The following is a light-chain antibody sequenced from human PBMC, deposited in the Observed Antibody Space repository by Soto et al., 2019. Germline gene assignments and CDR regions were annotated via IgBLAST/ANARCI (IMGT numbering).Light chain of an antibody. J-gene: IGKJ4*01. CDR2: GAS. Sequence: EVVMTQSPATLSVSPGERATLSCRASQSVRSHLAWYQQKPGQAPSLLIFGASTRATGVPARFSGSESGTEFTLTISSLQSEDVAVYFCQQYNDWRRTFGGGTKVEIK. V-gene: IGKV3-15*01. CDR1: QSVRSH. CDR3: QQYNDWRRT.